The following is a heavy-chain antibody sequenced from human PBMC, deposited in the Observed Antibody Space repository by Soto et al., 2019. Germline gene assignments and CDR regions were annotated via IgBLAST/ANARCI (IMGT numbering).Heavy chain of an antibody. CDR2: IIPMTGTP. Sequence: ASVKVSCKASGGIFSSFSITWVRQVPGHGLEWMGGIIPMTGTPNYAEKFQGRLTLTADASTRTAYLVLSSLKSEDTAVYYCARGPILPGATSWLDPWGQGTVVT. V-gene: IGHV1-69*13. J-gene: IGHJ5*02. D-gene: IGHD2-2*01. CDR1: GGIFSSFS. CDR3: ARGPILPGATSWLDP.